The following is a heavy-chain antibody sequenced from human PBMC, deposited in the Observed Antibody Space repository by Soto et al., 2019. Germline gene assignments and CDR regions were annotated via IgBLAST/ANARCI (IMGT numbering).Heavy chain of an antibody. Sequence: SETLSLTCTVSGGSISSGDYFWTWIRQPPGKGLEGIGYIYYSGNTYYNPSLKSRVTISADTSKNQVSLRLSAVSAADTAVYYCARGRWLWLNYFDSWGQGALVTVSS. CDR3: ARGRWLWLNYFDS. J-gene: IGHJ4*02. D-gene: IGHD5-18*01. CDR1: GGSISSGDYF. CDR2: IYYSGNT. V-gene: IGHV4-30-4*01.